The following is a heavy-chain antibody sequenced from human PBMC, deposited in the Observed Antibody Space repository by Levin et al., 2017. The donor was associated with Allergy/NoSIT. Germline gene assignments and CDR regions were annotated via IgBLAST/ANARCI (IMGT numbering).Heavy chain of an antibody. CDR2: IWYDGSNK. D-gene: IGHD4-17*01. V-gene: IGHV3-33*01. Sequence: PGGSLRLSCAASGFTFSTYAMHWVRQAPGKGLEWVSGIWYDGSNKNYVDSVKGRSTISRDNSKNTLYLQMDSLRAEDTAVYYCARASNDYGDYDYFDYWGQGTLVTVSS. CDR1: GFTFSTYA. J-gene: IGHJ4*02. CDR3: ARASNDYGDYDYFDY.